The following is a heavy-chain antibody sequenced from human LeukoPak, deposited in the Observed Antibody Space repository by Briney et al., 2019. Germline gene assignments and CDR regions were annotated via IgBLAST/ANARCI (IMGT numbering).Heavy chain of an antibody. CDR2: MSPNSGDT. Sequence: ASVKVSCKSSGYTFTIYDINWVRQATGQGLEWMGWMSPNSGDTGYAQKFQGRVTMTRNTSISTAYMELSSLRAEDTAVYYCVRDGPWERVDFDYWGQGTLVTVSS. D-gene: IGHD1-26*01. CDR3: VRDGPWERVDFDY. J-gene: IGHJ4*02. CDR1: GYTFTIYD. V-gene: IGHV1-8*01.